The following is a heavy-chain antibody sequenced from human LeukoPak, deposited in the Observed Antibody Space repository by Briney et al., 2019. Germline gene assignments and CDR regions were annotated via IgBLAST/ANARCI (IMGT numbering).Heavy chain of an antibody. J-gene: IGHJ4*02. Sequence: GGSLRLSCAASGFTFSKYWMLWVRHAPGKGLESVSRINTDGTVTTYADSVKGRSTVSRDNADNTMFLQMNSVRDEDTAVYYCATKQWLAPPPDSRGQGTPVTVSS. CDR1: GFTFSKYW. CDR2: INTDGTVT. CDR3: ATKQWLAPPPDS. V-gene: IGHV3-74*01. D-gene: IGHD6-19*01.